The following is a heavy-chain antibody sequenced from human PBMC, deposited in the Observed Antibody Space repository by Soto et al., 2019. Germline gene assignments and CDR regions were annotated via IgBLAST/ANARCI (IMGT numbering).Heavy chain of an antibody. CDR3: AVPSCGGDCDSPFDY. V-gene: IGHV3-23*01. Sequence: ELQLLESGGGFVQPGGSLRLSCTASGFGLSTYAISWVRQAPGKGLEWVSVISANSGNTDYADSVKGRFTISRDKSENTVFLQMNRLRAADTAVYYCAVPSCGGDCDSPFDYWGQGTLVTVSS. CDR1: GFGLSTYA. D-gene: IGHD2-21*02. J-gene: IGHJ4*02. CDR2: ISANSGNT.